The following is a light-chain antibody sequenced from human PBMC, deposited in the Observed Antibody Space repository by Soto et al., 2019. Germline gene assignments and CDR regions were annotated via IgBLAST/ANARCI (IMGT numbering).Light chain of an antibody. Sequence: QSALTQPASVSGSPGQSITISCTGTSSDVGGYNYVSWYQQHPGKAPKLMIYDVSNRPSGVSIRFSGSKSGNTASLTISGLQADDEADYYCSSYTSSSTLVFGGGTKLTVL. V-gene: IGLV2-14*01. CDR2: DVS. CDR1: SSDVGGYNY. J-gene: IGLJ2*01. CDR3: SSYTSSSTLV.